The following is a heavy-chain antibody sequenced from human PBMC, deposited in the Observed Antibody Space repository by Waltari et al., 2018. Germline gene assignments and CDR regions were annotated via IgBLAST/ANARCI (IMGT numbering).Heavy chain of an antibody. V-gene: IGHV3-30*18. J-gene: IGHJ6*03. CDR1: GFTFSSYG. D-gene: IGHD2-8*01. CDR3: AKDPRMALDYYYYMDV. Sequence: QVQLVESGGGVVQPGRSLRLSCVASGFTFSSYGMHWVRQAPGKGLEWVAVISYDGSNKYYADSVKGRFTISRDNSKNTLYLQMNSLRAEDTAVYYCAKDPRMALDYYYYMDVWGKGTTVTVSS. CDR2: ISYDGSNK.